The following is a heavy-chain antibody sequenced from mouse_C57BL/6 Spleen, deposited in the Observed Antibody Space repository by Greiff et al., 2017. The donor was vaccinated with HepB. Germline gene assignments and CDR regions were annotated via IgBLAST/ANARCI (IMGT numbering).Heavy chain of an antibody. D-gene: IGHD2-4*01. V-gene: IGHV10-1*01. CDR3: VRRRDYDEDYYAMDY. CDR2: IRSKSNNYAT. CDR1: GFSFNTYA. Sequence: EVKLEESGGGLVQPKGSLKLSCAASGFSFNTYAMNWVRQAPGKGLEWVARIRSKSNNYATYYADSVKDRFTISRDDSESMLYLQMNNLKTEDTAMYYCVRRRDYDEDYYAMDYWGQGTSVTVSS. J-gene: IGHJ4*01.